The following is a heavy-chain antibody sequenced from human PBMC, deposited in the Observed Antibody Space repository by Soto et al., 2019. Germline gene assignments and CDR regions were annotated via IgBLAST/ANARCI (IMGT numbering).Heavy chain of an antibody. J-gene: IGHJ4*02. CDR3: ARHQRDDASRKIDC. Sequence: GGSLKISCQGFGYSFSSNWIGWVRQMPGKGLEWMGIINPADSDIKYSPSFQGQVTISADKSIGTAYLQWSNLKASDTAMYYCARHQRDDASRKIDCWGQGTLVTFSS. V-gene: IGHV5-51*01. CDR1: GYSFSSNW. D-gene: IGHD3-16*01. CDR2: INPADSDI.